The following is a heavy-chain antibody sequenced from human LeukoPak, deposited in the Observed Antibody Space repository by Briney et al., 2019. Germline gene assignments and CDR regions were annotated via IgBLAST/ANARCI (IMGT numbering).Heavy chain of an antibody. CDR2: ISWNSGSI. CDR1: GFTFDDYA. D-gene: IGHD3-10*01. Sequence: GGSLRLSCAASGFTFDDYAMHWVRQAPGKGLEWVSGISWNSGSIGYADSVKGRFTISRDNAKDSLYLQMNSLRPEDTAFYYCAKGSIRGFYYGSGSYDYWGQGALVTVSS. J-gene: IGHJ4*02. V-gene: IGHV3-9*01. CDR3: AKGSIRGFYYGSGSYDY.